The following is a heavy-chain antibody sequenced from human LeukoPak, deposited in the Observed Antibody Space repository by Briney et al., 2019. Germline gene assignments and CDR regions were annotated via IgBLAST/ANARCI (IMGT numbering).Heavy chain of an antibody. V-gene: IGHV1-69*13. J-gene: IGHJ6*02. Sequence: GASVKVSCKASGGTFSSYAISWVRQAPGQGLEWMGGIIPIFGTANYAQKFQGRVTITADESTSTAYMELSSLRSEDTAVYYCARRCSSTSCYTADYYYYGMDVWGQGTTVTVSS. CDR3: ARRCSSTSCYTADYYYYGMDV. CDR1: GGTFSSYA. CDR2: IIPIFGTA. D-gene: IGHD2-2*02.